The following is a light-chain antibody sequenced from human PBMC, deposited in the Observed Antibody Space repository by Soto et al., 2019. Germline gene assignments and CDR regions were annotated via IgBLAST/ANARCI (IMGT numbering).Light chain of an antibody. CDR1: QSVSSY. V-gene: IGKV3-11*01. CDR2: DAS. Sequence: EIVLTQTPATLSLSPGERATLSCRASQSVSSYLAWYQQKPGQAPRLLIYDASNRVNGIPARFSGSGSGTDFTLTISSLEPEDFAVYYCQQRSNWITFGQGTRLEIK. J-gene: IGKJ5*01. CDR3: QQRSNWIT.